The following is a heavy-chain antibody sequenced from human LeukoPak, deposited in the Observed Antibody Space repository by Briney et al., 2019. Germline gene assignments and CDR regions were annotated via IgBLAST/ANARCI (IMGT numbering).Heavy chain of an antibody. J-gene: IGHJ4*02. Sequence: SVKVSCKASGGTFSSYAISWVRQAPGQGLEWMGGIIPIFGTANYAQKFQGRVTITADESTSTACMELSSLRSEDTAVYYCARGVFKGYCSSTSCYHLGYWGQGTLVTVSS. V-gene: IGHV1-69*13. D-gene: IGHD2-2*01. CDR2: IIPIFGTA. CDR1: GGTFSSYA. CDR3: ARGVFKGYCSSTSCYHLGY.